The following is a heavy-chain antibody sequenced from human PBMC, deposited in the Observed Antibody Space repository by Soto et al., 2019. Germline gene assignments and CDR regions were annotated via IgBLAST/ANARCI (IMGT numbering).Heavy chain of an antibody. CDR2: ISYDGSNK. J-gene: IGHJ4*02. V-gene: IGHV3-30*18. D-gene: IGHD1-26*01. CDR3: AKARRVGATTGAGASDY. CDR1: GFTFSSYG. Sequence: QVQLVESGGGVVQPGRSLRLSCAASGFTFSSYGMHWVRQAPGKGLEWVAVISYDGSNKYYADSVKGRFTISRDNSKNTLYLQMNSLRAEDTGVYYCAKARRVGATTGAGASDYWGQGTLVTVSS.